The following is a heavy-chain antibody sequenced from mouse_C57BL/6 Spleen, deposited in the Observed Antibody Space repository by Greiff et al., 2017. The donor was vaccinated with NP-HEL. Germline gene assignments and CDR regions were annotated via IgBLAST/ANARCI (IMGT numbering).Heavy chain of an antibody. CDR1: GYTFTSYW. CDR3: ARERLDYAMDY. J-gene: IGHJ4*01. CDR2: IDPNSGGT. Sequence: QVQLQQPGAELVKPGASVKLSCKASGYTFTSYWMHWVKQRPGRGLEWIGRIDPNSGGTKDNEKFKSKATLTVDKPASTAYMQLSSLASEDSAVYYCARERLDYAMDYWGQGTSVTISS. V-gene: IGHV1-72*01.